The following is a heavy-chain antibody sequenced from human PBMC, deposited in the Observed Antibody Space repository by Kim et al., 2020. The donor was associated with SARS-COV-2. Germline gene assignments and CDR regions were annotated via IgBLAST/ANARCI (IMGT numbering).Heavy chain of an antibody. J-gene: IGHJ4*02. Sequence: YYADVVKGRFTISRYNSKNTLYLQMNSLIAEDTAVYYCAKLELGTDFDYWGQGTLVTVSS. CDR3: AKLELGTDFDY. V-gene: IGHV3-23*01. D-gene: IGHD1-26*01.